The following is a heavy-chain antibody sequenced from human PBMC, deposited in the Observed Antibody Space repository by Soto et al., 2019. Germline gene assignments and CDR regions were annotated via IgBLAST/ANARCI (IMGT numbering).Heavy chain of an antibody. CDR2: IRSKAYGGTT. D-gene: IGHD3-3*01. J-gene: IGHJ6*02. Sequence: GGSLRLSCTASGFTFGDYAMSWFRQAPGKGLEWVGFIRSKAYGGTTEYAASVKGGFTISRDDSKSIAYLQMNSLKTEDTAVYYCTSDFWSGYYYYYYGMDVWGQGTTVTVSS. CDR3: TSDFWSGYYYYYYGMDV. CDR1: GFTFGDYA. V-gene: IGHV3-49*03.